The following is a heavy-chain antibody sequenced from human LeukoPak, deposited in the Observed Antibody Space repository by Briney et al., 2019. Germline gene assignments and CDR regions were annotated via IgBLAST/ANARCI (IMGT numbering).Heavy chain of an antibody. CDR3: ARVKKYSSSWYGPLDY. Sequence: ASVKVSCKASGYTFTSYAISWVRQAPGQGLEWMGRIIPTLGIANYAQKFQGRVTITADKSTSTAYMELSSLRSEDTAVYYCARVKKYSSSWYGPLDYWGQGTLVTVSS. CDR2: IIPTLGIA. V-gene: IGHV1-69*04. J-gene: IGHJ4*02. D-gene: IGHD6-13*01. CDR1: GYTFTSYA.